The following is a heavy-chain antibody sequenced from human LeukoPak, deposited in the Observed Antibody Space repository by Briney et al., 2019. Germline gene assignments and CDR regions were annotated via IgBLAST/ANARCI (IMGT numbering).Heavy chain of an antibody. CDR2: INPSGGST. J-gene: IGHJ4*02. D-gene: IGHD1-26*01. Sequence: GASVKVSCKASGYTFTSYYMHWVRQAPGQGLEWMGIINPSGGSTSYAQKFQGRVTMTRDMSTSTVYMELSSLRSEDAAVYYCARAGGTTISLWGQGTLVTVSS. CDR1: GYTFTSYY. CDR3: ARAGGTTISL. V-gene: IGHV1-46*01.